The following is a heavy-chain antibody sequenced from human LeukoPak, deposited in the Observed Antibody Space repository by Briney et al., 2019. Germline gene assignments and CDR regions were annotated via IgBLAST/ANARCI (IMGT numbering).Heavy chain of an antibody. D-gene: IGHD6-13*01. CDR1: GDNVSSNSAA. CDR2: TYYRSKWYN. J-gene: IGHJ6*02. CDR3: ARAPGSSWAAYGMDV. Sequence: SQTLSLTCAISGDNVSSNSAAWNWIRQSPSRGLEWLGRTYYRSKWYNDYTISVKSRITINPDTSKNQFSLQLNSVTPEDTAVYYCARAPGSSWAAYGMDVWGQGTTVTVSS. V-gene: IGHV6-1*01.